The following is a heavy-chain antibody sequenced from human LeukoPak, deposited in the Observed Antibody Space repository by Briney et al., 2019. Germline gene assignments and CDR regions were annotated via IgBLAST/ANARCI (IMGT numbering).Heavy chain of an antibody. CDR1: GFTFSSYW. D-gene: IGHD5-12*01. CDR3: AKDSGYDFGWFDP. V-gene: IGHV3-23*01. CDR2: ISGSGGST. Sequence: PGGSLRLSCAASGFTFSSYWMHWVRQAPGKGLVWVSAISGSGGSTYYADSVKGRFTISRDNSKNTLYLQMNSLRAEDTAVYYCAKDSGYDFGWFDPWGQGALVTVSS. J-gene: IGHJ5*02.